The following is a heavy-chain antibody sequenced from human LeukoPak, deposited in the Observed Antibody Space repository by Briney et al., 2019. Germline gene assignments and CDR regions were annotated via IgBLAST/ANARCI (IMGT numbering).Heavy chain of an antibody. CDR2: INPNSGGT. CDR1: GYTFTGYY. Sequence: HGASVKVSCKASGYTFTGYYMHWVRQAPGQGLEWMGWINPNSGGTNYAQKFQGRVTMTRDTSISTAYMELSRLRSDDTAVYYCARDLFVGATTAFDYWGQGTLVTVSS. V-gene: IGHV1-2*02. J-gene: IGHJ4*02. CDR3: ARDLFVGATTAFDY. D-gene: IGHD1-26*01.